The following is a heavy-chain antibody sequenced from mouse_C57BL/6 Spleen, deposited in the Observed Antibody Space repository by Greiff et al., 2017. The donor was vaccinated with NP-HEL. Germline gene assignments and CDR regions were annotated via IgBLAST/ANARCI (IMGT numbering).Heavy chain of an antibody. CDR1: GYTFTSYW. D-gene: IGHD1-1*01. V-gene: IGHV1-52*01. Sequence: QVQLQQPGAELVRPGSSVKLSCKASGYTFTSYWMHWVKQRPIQGLEWIGNIDPSDSETHYNQKFKDKATLTVDKSSSTAYMQLSSLTSEDSAVYYCARGDYYGSSHGYFDVWGTGTTVTVSS. CDR3: ARGDYYGSSHGYFDV. CDR2: IDPSDSET. J-gene: IGHJ1*03.